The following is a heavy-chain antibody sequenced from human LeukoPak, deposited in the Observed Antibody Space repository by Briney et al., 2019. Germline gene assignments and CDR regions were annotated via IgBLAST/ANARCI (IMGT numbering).Heavy chain of an antibody. J-gene: IGHJ4*02. V-gene: IGHV3-30*02. Sequence: GGSLXLSCAASGFTFSSYGMHWVRQAPGKGLEGVAFIRYDGSNKYYADSVKGRFTISRDNSKNTLYLQMNSLRSEDTAVYYCARGGIAARPYYFDYWGQGTLVTVSS. CDR3: ARGGIAARPYYFDY. D-gene: IGHD6-6*01. CDR1: GFTFSSYG. CDR2: IRYDGSNK.